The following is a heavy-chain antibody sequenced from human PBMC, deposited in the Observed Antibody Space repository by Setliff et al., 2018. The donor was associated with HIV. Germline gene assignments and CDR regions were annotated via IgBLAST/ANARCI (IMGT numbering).Heavy chain of an antibody. V-gene: IGHV3-7*05. CDR3: ATDCAVVGGTGSLDS. CDR2: IKQDGSEK. D-gene: IGHD1-26*01. Sequence: GGSLRLSCAASGFTFSTYWMSWVRQAPGKGLEWVANIKQDGSEKNYMDSVKGRFTISRDNAKNSLYLQMNSLRVEDTAVYYCATDCAVVGGTGSLDSWGQGTLV. CDR1: GFTFSTYW. J-gene: IGHJ4*02.